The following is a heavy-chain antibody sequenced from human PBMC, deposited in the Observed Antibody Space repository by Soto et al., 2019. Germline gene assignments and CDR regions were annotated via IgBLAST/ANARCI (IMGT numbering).Heavy chain of an antibody. CDR2: INGGTT. J-gene: IGHJ4*02. CDR1: GFTFNSYG. V-gene: IGHV3-23*02. CDR3: ATSYGNAWYTY. D-gene: IGHD6-13*01. Sequence: PGGSLRLSCAASGFTFNSYGMSWVRQAPGRGLEWVSAINGGTTYYNPSLKSRLTISVDRSKNQFTLQLTSVTVEDTAVYYCATSYGNAWYTYWGQGTQVTVSS.